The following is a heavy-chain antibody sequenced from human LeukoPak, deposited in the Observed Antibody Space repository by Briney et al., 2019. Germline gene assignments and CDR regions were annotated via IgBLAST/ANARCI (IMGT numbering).Heavy chain of an antibody. CDR1: GFTFDDYA. D-gene: IGHD2-15*01. CDR3: AKDYRSVVAATEGLGD. V-gene: IGHV3-9*01. J-gene: IGHJ4*02. CDR2: VSWNSGSI. Sequence: PPGGSLRLSCAASGFTFDDYAMHWVRRAPGKGLEWVSGVSWNSGSIGYADSVKGRFTISRDNAKNSLYLQMNSLRAEDTALYYCAKDYRSVVAATEGLGDWGQGTLVTVSS.